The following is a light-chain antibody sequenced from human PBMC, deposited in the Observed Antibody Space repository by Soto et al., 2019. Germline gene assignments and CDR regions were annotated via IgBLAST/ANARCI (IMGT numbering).Light chain of an antibody. CDR2: SSD. CDR1: SSNIGINP. V-gene: IGLV1-44*01. CDR3: AAWDDSLNGWV. J-gene: IGLJ3*02. Sequence: QPVLTQPPSASATPGQRVTISCSGRSSNIGINPVNWYQQVPGTAPKLLIYSSDQRPSGVPDRFSGSKSGTSASLAISGLQSEDEADYYCAAWDDSLNGWVFVGGTKLTVL.